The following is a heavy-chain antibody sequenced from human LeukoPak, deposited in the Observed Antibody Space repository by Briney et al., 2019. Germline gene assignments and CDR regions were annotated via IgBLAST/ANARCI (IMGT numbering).Heavy chain of an antibody. CDR3: ARGRVVVPATMYY. CDR2: INPNSGGT. J-gene: IGHJ4*02. CDR1: GYTFTRYF. V-gene: IGHV1-2*02. D-gene: IGHD2-2*01. Sequence: ASVKVSCKASGYTFTRYFMHWVRQAPGQGLEWMGWINPNSGGTNYAQKFQGRVNMPRDKSLSTAYMALSWLGSDDTALYYCARGRVVVPATMYYWGQRTLVTVSS.